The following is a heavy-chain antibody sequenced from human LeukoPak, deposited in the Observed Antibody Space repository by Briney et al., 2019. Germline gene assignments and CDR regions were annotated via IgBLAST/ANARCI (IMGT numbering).Heavy chain of an antibody. V-gene: IGHV3-21*01. CDR3: ARDRYCTNGVCYFDY. CDR1: GFTFSHYS. D-gene: IGHD2-8*01. CDR2: ISGSSSYI. Sequence: GGSLRLSCVASGFTFSHYSMNWVRQAPGKGLEWVSSISGSSSYIYYADSVKGRFTISKDNAKNSLYLQMNSLRAEDTAVYYCARDRYCTNGVCYFDYWGQGTLVTVSS. J-gene: IGHJ4*02.